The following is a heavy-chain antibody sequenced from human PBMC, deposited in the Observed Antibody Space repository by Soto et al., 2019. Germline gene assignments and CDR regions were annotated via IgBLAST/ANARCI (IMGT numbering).Heavy chain of an antibody. J-gene: IGHJ6*03. V-gene: IGHV3-53*04. D-gene: IGHD3-3*01. CDR2: IYSGGST. CDR1: GFTVSSNY. Sequence: GGSLRLSCAASGFTVSSNYMSWVRQALGKGLEWVSVIYSGGSTYYADSVKGRFTISRHNSKNTLYLQMNSLRAEDTAVYYCARAIFGVVHYYYMDVWGKGTTVTVSS. CDR3: ARAIFGVVHYYYMDV.